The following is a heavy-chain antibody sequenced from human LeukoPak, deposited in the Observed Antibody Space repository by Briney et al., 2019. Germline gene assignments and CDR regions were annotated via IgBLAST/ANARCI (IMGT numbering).Heavy chain of an antibody. Sequence: PGGSLRLSCAASGFTFSSYGMHWVRQAPGKGLEWVAFIRYDGSNKYYADSVKGRFTISRDNSKNTLYLQMNSLRAEDTAVYYCAREKRGYSYGSDYWGQGALVTVSS. CDR2: IRYDGSNK. CDR3: AREKRGYSYGSDY. D-gene: IGHD5-18*01. CDR1: GFTFSSYG. V-gene: IGHV3-30*02. J-gene: IGHJ4*02.